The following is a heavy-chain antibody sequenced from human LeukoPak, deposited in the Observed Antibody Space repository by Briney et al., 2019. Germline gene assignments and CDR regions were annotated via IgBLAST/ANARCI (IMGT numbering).Heavy chain of an antibody. CDR1: GYTFTSYG. CDR3: ARVGVYYDFWSGYYTGPNFDY. V-gene: IGHV1-18*01. Sequence: ASVKVSCKASGYTFTSYGISWVRQVPGQGLEWMGWISAYNGNTNYAQKLQGRVTMTTDTSTSTAYMELRSLRSDDTAVYYCARVGVYYDFWSGYYTGPNFDYWGQGTLVTVSS. D-gene: IGHD3-3*01. CDR2: ISAYNGNT. J-gene: IGHJ4*02.